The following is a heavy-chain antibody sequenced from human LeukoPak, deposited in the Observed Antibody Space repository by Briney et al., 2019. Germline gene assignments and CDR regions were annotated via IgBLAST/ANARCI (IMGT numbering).Heavy chain of an antibody. Sequence: SATLSLTCAAYGGSFSGYYWSWICQRPGKGLELTGVITHSGSTNYNPSLKSRVTISVDTSKNQFSLKLSSLTAADTAVYYCARCDVLHYRLLWFGEDYYMDVWGKGTTVTVSS. V-gene: IGHV4-34*01. CDR3: ARCDVLHYRLLWFGEDYYMDV. J-gene: IGHJ6*03. CDR1: GGSFSGYY. D-gene: IGHD3-10*01. CDR2: ITHSGST.